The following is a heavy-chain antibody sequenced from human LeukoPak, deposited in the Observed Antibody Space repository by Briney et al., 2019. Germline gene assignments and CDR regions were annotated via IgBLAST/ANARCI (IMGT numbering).Heavy chain of an antibody. J-gene: IGHJ3*02. Sequence: GGSLRLSCAASGFTFSSYGMHWVRQAPGKGLEWVASIWVDGSNKYYPDSVKGRFTISRDNSENTLYLQVNRLRAEDTAVYYCARDANFGYDAFDIWGQGTMVTVSS. CDR2: IWVDGSNK. CDR1: GFTFSSYG. D-gene: IGHD3-10*01. CDR3: ARDANFGYDAFDI. V-gene: IGHV3-33*01.